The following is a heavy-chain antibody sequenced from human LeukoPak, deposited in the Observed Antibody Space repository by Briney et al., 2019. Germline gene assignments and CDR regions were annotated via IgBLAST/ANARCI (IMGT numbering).Heavy chain of an antibody. CDR1: GFTFSSYS. J-gene: IGHJ4*02. CDR2: ISSSSSYI. D-gene: IGHD6-13*01. V-gene: IGHV3-21*01. Sequence: GGSLRLPCAASGFTFSSYSMNWVRQAPGKGLEWASSISSSSSYIYYADSVKGRFTISRDNAKNSLYLQMNSLRAEDTAVYYCARDSESSWGYWGQGTLVTVSS. CDR3: ARDSESSWGY.